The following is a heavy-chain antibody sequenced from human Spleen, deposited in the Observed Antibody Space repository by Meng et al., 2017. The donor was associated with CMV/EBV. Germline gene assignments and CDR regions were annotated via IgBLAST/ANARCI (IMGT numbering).Heavy chain of an antibody. D-gene: IGHD2-2*01. CDR3: ARVSRGKLNLVLGYCSSTSCPTSFDY. J-gene: IGHJ4*02. CDR2: IYYSGTT. CDR1: GDSITGHY. V-gene: IGHV4-59*08. Sequence: GSLRLSCSVSGDSITGHYWSWIRQPPGKGLECISYIYYSGTTNYNPSLKSRVTISVDTSKNQFSLKLSSVTAADTAVYYCARVSRGKLNLVLGYCSSTSCPTSFDYWGQGTLVTVSS.